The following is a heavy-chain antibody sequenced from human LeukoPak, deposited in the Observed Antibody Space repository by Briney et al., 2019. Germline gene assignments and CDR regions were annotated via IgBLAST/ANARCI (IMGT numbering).Heavy chain of an antibody. CDR1: GFTFSGSA. V-gene: IGHV3-73*01. Sequence: GGSLRLSCAASGFTFSGSAMHWVRQASGKGLEWVGRIRSKANSYATAYAASVKGRFTISRDDSKNTAYLQMNSLKTEDTAVYYCTRQKNPGTGNWFDPWGQGTLVTVSS. D-gene: IGHD1-1*01. J-gene: IGHJ5*02. CDR3: TRQKNPGTGNWFDP. CDR2: IRSKANSYAT.